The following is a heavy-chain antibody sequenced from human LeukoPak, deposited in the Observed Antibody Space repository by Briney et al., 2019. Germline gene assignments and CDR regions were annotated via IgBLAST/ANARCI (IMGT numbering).Heavy chain of an antibody. V-gene: IGHV3-53*01. CDR1: GLDFSTTY. J-gene: IGHJ6*02. CDR2: LYGGGST. Sequence: GGSLRLSCAASGLDFSTTYMTRVRQAPGKGLEWVSVLYGGGSTFYAESVKGRFTISRVNSNNTLYLQMNNLRADDTAVYYCARVSRTSWYYGMDVWGRGTTVTVAS. D-gene: IGHD3/OR15-3a*01. CDR3: ARVSRTSWYYGMDV.